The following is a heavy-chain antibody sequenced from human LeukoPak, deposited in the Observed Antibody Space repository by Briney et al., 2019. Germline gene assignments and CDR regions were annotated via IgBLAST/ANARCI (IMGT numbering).Heavy chain of an antibody. V-gene: IGHV1-2*02. CDR2: INPNSGAT. CDR3: ARDRSSWYGT. Sequence: ASVKVSCKASGYTFTGYYMHWVRQAPGQGLEWMGWINPNSGATNYAQKFQGRVTITADESTSTAYMELSSLRSEDTAVYYCARDRSSWYGTWGQGTLVTVSS. D-gene: IGHD6-13*01. J-gene: IGHJ5*02. CDR1: GYTFTGYY.